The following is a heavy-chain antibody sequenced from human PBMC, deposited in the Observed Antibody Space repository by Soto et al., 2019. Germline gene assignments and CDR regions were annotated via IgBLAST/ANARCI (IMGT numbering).Heavy chain of an antibody. J-gene: IGHJ5*02. CDR3: ARGLEVVTAILNWFDP. CDR2: ISSSSSTI. Sequence: LRLSCAASGFTFSSYSMNWVRQAPGKGLEWVSYISSSSSTIYYADSVKGRFTISRDNAKNSLYLQMNSLRDEDTAVYYCARGLEVVTAILNWFDPWGQGTLVTVSS. V-gene: IGHV3-48*02. D-gene: IGHD2-21*02. CDR1: GFTFSSYS.